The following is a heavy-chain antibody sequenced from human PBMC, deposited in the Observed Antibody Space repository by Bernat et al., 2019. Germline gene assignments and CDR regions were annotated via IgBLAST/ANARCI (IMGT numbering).Heavy chain of an antibody. V-gene: IGHV3-23*01. J-gene: IGHJ3*02. D-gene: IGHD6-19*01. CDR2: ISGSGGST. Sequence: EVQLLESGGGLVQPGASPRLSCAASGFTFSSYAMSWVRQAPGKGLEWVSAISGSGGSTYSADSVKGRFTISRDNSKNTLYLQMNSLVAEDTAVYYCAKLPFRIAVAGDAFDIWGQGTMVTVSS. CDR1: GFTFSSYA. CDR3: AKLPFRIAVAGDAFDI.